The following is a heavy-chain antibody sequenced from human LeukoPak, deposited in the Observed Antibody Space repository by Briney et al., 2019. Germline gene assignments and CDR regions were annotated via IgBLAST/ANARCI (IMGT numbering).Heavy chain of an antibody. CDR2: INPIGGAT. D-gene: IGHD6-13*01. CDR3: ARHYDSSSWFDY. J-gene: IGHJ4*02. Sequence: ASVKVSCKASGYTFTSYYMHWVRQAPGQGLEWMGIINPIGGATTYAQKFQGRVTMTRDTSTSTVYMDLSSLGSEDTAVYYCARHYDSSSWFDYWGQGTLVTVSS. V-gene: IGHV1-46*01. CDR1: GYTFTSYY.